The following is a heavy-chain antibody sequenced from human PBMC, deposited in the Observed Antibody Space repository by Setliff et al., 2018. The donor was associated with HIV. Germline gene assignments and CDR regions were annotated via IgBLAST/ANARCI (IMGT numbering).Heavy chain of an antibody. J-gene: IGHJ3*02. CDR1: GYSFTSYW. CDR2: IYPGDSDT. V-gene: IGHV5-51*01. D-gene: IGHD6-13*01. CDR3: ARRTIAAAGTSAFDI. Sequence: PGESLKISCKGSGYSFTSYWIGWVRQMPGKGLEWMGIIYPGDSDTRYSPSFQGQVTISADKSISTAYLQWSSLKASDTAMYYCARRTIAAAGTSAFDIWGQGTMVTVSS.